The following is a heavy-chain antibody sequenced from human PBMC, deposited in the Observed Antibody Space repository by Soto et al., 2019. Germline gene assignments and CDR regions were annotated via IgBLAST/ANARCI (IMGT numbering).Heavy chain of an antibody. V-gene: IGHV3-33*01. Sequence: QVQLVESGGGVVQPGRSLRLSCAASGFTFSSYGMHWVRQAPGKGLEWVAVIWYDGSNKYYADSVKGRFTISRDNSKNPLYLQRTSLRAEDTAVYYCAREFTPSYCGGGSCSSPLDVYYYYGMAVGGQGTTVTLPS. CDR2: IWYDGSNK. CDR1: GFTFSSYG. CDR3: AREFTPSYCGGGSCSSPLDVYYYYGMAV. D-gene: IGHD2-15*01. J-gene: IGHJ6*02.